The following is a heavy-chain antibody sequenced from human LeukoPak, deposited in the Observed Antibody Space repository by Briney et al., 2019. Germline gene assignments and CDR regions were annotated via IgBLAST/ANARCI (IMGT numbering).Heavy chain of an antibody. Sequence: GGSLRLSCAASGFTFSSYGMHWVRQAPGKGLEWVAFIRYDGSNKYYADSVKGRFTISRDNSKNTLYLQMNSLRAEDTAVYYCAKGAAAASECVDYWGQGTLVTVSS. D-gene: IGHD6-13*01. CDR3: AKGAAAASECVDY. CDR2: IRYDGSNK. J-gene: IGHJ4*02. V-gene: IGHV3-30*02. CDR1: GFTFSSYG.